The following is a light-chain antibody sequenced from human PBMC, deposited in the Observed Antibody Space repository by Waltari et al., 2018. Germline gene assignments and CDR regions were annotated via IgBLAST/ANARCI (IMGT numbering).Light chain of an antibody. J-gene: IGKJ1*01. CDR3: MQAKFWPWT. V-gene: IGKV2-30*02. CDR2: QVS. CDR1: QGLVQPDGSTY. Sequence: QGLVQPDGSTYVSWYQQRPGQSPRRLIYQVSKRDSGVPDRFRGSGSGTDFTLEISRVEADDVGFYYCMQAKFWPWTFGQGTEVEIK.